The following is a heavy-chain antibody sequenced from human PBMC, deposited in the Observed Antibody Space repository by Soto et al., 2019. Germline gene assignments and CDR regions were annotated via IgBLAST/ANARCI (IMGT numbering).Heavy chain of an antibody. J-gene: IGHJ5*02. CDR2: IKPDESEK. D-gene: IGHD4-4*01. V-gene: IGHV3-7*01. CDR3: VRGGSNYAS. CDR1: GFTFSDSW. Sequence: EVQLVESGGGLFQPGGSLRISCTASGFTFSDSWMTWVRQAPGKGLEWVARIKPDESEKKYADSVKGRFSISRDNAKNSMYLQMDSLRGEDTAVYYCVRGGSNYASWGQGTLGTVSS.